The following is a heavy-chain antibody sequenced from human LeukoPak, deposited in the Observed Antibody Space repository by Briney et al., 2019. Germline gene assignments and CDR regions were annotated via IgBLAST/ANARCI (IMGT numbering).Heavy chain of an antibody. V-gene: IGHV3-33*01. CDR2: IWYDGSNK. CDR3: ARDSGDNWFDP. D-gene: IGHD3-10*01. J-gene: IGHJ5*02. CDR1: GFTFSSYG. Sequence: GGSLRLSCAASGFTFSSYGMHWVRQAPGKGLEWVAVIWYDGSNKYYADSVKGRFTISRDNSKNTLYLQMNSLRAEDTAVYYCARDSGDNWFDPWGQGTLVTVSS.